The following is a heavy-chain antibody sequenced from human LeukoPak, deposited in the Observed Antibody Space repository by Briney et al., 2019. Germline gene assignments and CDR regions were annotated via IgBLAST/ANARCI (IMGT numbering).Heavy chain of an antibody. V-gene: IGHV3-48*01. CDR2: ISSLSGTI. Sequence: GGSLRLSCVASGFTFSSYSMNWVRQAPGEGLEWVSYISSLSGTIYYADSVKGRFTISRDNAKNSLYLQMNSLRAEDTAVYCCAGGSGFRTFFGYWGQGTLVTVSS. CDR3: AGGSGFRTFFGY. J-gene: IGHJ4*02. D-gene: IGHD3-10*01. CDR1: GFTFSSYS.